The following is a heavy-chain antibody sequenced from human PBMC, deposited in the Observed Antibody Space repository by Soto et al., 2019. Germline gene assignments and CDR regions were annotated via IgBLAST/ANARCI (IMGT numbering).Heavy chain of an antibody. V-gene: IGHV1-18*01. CDR1: GYTFLTYG. Sequence: QVLLVQSGAEVKKPGASLKVSCKASGYTFLTYGLTWVRQAPGEGREWMGWISSYNGITNYARQFQGRVTMTADTSTNTGYMELRDLRSDDTAVYFCARALLHTLVVPDFDYWGQGTLATVSS. CDR3: ARALLHTLVVPDFDY. D-gene: IGHD2-8*02. J-gene: IGHJ4*02. CDR2: ISSYNGIT.